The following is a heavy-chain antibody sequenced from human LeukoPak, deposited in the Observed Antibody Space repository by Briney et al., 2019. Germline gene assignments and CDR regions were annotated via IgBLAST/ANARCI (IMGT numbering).Heavy chain of an antibody. J-gene: IGHJ4*02. CDR3: ARHRPGQAIDY. V-gene: IGHV3-53*01. Sequence: GGSLRLSCEASGFTVSRNYISPVGESPGYRPQWVTVMYSDETTYYADSVKGRFTISRDNSKNTLYLQMNSLRAEDTAVYYCARHRPGQAIDYWGQGTLVTVSS. CDR1: GFTVSRNY. D-gene: IGHD1-14*01. CDR2: MYSDETT.